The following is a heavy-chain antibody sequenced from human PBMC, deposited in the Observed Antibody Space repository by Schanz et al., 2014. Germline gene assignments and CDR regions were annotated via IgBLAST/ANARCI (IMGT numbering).Heavy chain of an antibody. CDR2: INTGSNYI. CDR1: GFMFSSYG. Sequence: VQLVESGGGVVQPGRSLRLSCAASGFMFSSYGMHWVRQAPGKGLEWISFINTGSNYINYADSVKGRFTISRDNTKNSLFLQLNSLRADDTAVYYCARNRGSGGQNWYFDLWGPGTMVTVSS. V-gene: IGHV3-21*04. D-gene: IGHD1-26*01. CDR3: ARNRGSGGQNWYFDL. J-gene: IGHJ3*01.